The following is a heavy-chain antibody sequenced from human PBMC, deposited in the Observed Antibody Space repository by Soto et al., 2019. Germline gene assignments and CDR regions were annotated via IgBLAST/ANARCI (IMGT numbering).Heavy chain of an antibody. CDR1: GGSINSGDYY. Sequence: TLSLTCTVSGGSINSGDYYWSWIRQPPGKGLEWIGYIYYRGGTYYNPSVKSRLTISVDKSKNQFSLKLNSVTAADTAVYYCARGDPTMTTLDYWDQGTLVTVSS. D-gene: IGHD4-17*01. V-gene: IGHV4-30-4*01. J-gene: IGHJ4*02. CDR3: ARGDPTMTTLDY. CDR2: IYYRGGT.